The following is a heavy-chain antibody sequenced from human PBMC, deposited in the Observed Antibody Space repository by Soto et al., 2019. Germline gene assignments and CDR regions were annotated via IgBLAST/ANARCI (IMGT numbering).Heavy chain of an antibody. CDR2: IYYSGST. J-gene: IGHJ6*02. CDR1: CGSISSGGYY. D-gene: IGHD3-3*01. Sequence: SETLSLTCTVSCGSISSGGYYWSWIRQHPGKGLEWIGYIYYSGSTYYNPSLKSRVTISVDTSKNQFSLKLSSVTAADTAVYYCASRRHYDFWSGYYGADYYGMDVWGQGTTVTVSS. V-gene: IGHV4-31*03. CDR3: ASRRHYDFWSGYYGADYYGMDV.